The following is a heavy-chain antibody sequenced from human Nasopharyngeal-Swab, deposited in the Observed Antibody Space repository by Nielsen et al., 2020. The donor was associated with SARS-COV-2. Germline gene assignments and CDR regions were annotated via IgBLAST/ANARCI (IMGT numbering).Heavy chain of an antibody. CDR1: GFTFSSYS. Sequence: SLKISCAASGFTFSSYSMNWVRQAPGKGLEWVSGISWNSGSIGYADSVKGRFTISRDNAKNSLYLQMNSLRAEDTALYYCAKGGDYYGSGSNFDYWGQGTLVTVSS. V-gene: IGHV3-9*01. D-gene: IGHD3-10*01. CDR2: ISWNSGSI. CDR3: AKGGDYYGSGSNFDY. J-gene: IGHJ4*02.